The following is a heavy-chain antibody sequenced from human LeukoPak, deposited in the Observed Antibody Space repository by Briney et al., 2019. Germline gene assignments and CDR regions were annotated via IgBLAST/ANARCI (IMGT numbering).Heavy chain of an antibody. CDR3: ARLTDIVVVPAAYFDY. CDR2: IYHSGSA. J-gene: IGHJ4*02. D-gene: IGHD2-2*01. CDR1: GYSISSGYY. V-gene: IGHV4-38-2*02. Sequence: PSETLSLTCTVSGYSISSGYYWGWIRQPPGKGLEWIGSIYHSGSAYYNPSLKSRVTISVDTSKNQFSLKLSSVTAADTAVYYCARLTDIVVVPAAYFDYWGQGTLVTVSS.